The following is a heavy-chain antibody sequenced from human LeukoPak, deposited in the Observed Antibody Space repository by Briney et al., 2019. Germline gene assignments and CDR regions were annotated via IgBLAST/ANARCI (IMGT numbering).Heavy chain of an antibody. D-gene: IGHD3-22*01. V-gene: IGHV1-69*05. CDR1: GGTFSSYA. J-gene: IGHJ3*02. Sequence: ASVKASCKASGGTFSSYAISWVRQAPGQGLEWMGGIIPIFGTANYAQKFQGRVTITTDESTSTAYMELSSLRSEDTAVYYCARGRYYYDSSGLVLGAFDIWGQGTMVTVSS. CDR3: ARGRYYYDSSGLVLGAFDI. CDR2: IIPIFGTA.